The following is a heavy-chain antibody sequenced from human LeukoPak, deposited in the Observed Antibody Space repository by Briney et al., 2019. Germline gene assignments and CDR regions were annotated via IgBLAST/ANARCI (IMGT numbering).Heavy chain of an antibody. CDR1: GFTFSSYA. CDR2: ISGSGGST. Sequence: GGSLRLSCAASGFTFSSYAMSWVRQTPGKGLEWVAAISGSGGSTYYADSVKGRFTISRDNSKNTLYLQMNSLRAEDTAVYYCAKGADSSGWQFFDYWGQGTLVTVSS. V-gene: IGHV3-23*01. J-gene: IGHJ4*02. CDR3: AKGADSSGWQFFDY. D-gene: IGHD6-19*01.